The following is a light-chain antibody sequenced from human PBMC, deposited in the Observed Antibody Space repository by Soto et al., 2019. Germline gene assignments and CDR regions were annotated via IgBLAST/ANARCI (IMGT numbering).Light chain of an antibody. CDR2: VNSDGSH. CDR1: SGHSSYA. V-gene: IGLV4-69*01. J-gene: IGLJ3*02. Sequence: QPVLTQSPSASASLGASVKLTCALSSGHSSYAIAWHQQQPEKGPRYLMKVNSDGSHSKGGGIPDRFSGSSSGAERYLTISSLQSEDEADYYCQTWATGIQVFGGGTKLTVL. CDR3: QTWATGIQV.